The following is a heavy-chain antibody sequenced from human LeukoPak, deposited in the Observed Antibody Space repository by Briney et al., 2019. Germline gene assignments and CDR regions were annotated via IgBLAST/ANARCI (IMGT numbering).Heavy chain of an antibody. V-gene: IGHV3-48*03. CDR1: GFTFSSYD. J-gene: IGHJ3*02. CDR3: ARSFDI. CDR2: IGSSGTTI. Sequence: GGSLRLSCAASGFTFSSYDMNWVRQAPGKGLEWVSFIGSSGTTIDYADFVKGRFTISRDNTKNSLYLQMNSLRVEDTAIYHCARSFDIWGQGTMVTVSP.